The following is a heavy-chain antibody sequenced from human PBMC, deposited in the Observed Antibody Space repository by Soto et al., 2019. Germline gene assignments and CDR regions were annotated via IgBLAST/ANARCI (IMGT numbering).Heavy chain of an antibody. CDR2: IKYDESDR. Sequence: EVQLVESGGGLVQPGGSLRLSCATSGFTFSSYWLHWARQAPGKGLVWVSRIKYDESDRGYADSVKGRCTIARDNAKNTLYLQMNGLRAEDTAVYFCGRGGIGHYGIDVWGQGTTVSVAS. CDR3: GRGGIGHYGIDV. J-gene: IGHJ6*02. CDR1: GFTFSSYW. V-gene: IGHV3-74*01. D-gene: IGHD1-20*01.